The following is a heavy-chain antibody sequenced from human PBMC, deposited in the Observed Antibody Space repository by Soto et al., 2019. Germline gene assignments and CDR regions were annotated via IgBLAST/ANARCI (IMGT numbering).Heavy chain of an antibody. CDR1: GYSFTSYW. V-gene: IGHV5-51*01. D-gene: IGHD3-9*01. Sequence: GESLKISCKGSGYSFTSYWIGWVRQMPWKGLEWMGIIYPGDSDTRYSPSFQGQVTISADKSISTAYLQWSSLKASDTAMYYCARAHDTLTGYYTDYYYYGMDVWGQGTTVTVSS. CDR3: ARAHDTLTGYYTDYYYYGMDV. CDR2: IYPGDSDT. J-gene: IGHJ6*02.